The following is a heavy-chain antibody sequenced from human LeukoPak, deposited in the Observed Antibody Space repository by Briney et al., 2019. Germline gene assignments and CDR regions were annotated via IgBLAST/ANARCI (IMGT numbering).Heavy chain of an antibody. D-gene: IGHD1-7*01. V-gene: IGHV3-15*01. CDR1: GFTFSNAW. CDR3: TTAENNWNYRGIDY. CDR2: IKSKTDGETT. J-gene: IGHJ4*02. Sequence: GGSLRLSCAASGFTFSNAWMSWVRQAPGKGLEWVGRIKSKTDGETTDYAAPVKGRFTISRDDSKNTLYLQMNSLKTEDTAVYYCTTAENNWNYRGIDYWGQGTLVTVSS.